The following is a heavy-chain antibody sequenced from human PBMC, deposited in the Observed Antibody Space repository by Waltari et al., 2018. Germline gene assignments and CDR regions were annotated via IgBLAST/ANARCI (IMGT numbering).Heavy chain of an antibody. D-gene: IGHD2-15*01. CDR1: GFTFSSYE. V-gene: IGHV3-48*03. Sequence: EVQVVESGGGLVQPGGSVRLSCAASGFTFSSYEMNWVRQAPGKGLDWVSYINSGSSNIKYADSVKGRFTISRDNAKSSLFLQMNSLRAEDAAVYYCAREMLPNDGYGMDVWGQGTTVSVSS. CDR2: INSGSSNI. CDR3: AREMLPNDGYGMDV. J-gene: IGHJ6*02.